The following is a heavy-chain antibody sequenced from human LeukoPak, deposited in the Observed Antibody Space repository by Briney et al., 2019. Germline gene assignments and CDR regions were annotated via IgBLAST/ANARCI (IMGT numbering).Heavy chain of an antibody. J-gene: IGHJ5*02. D-gene: IGHD3-10*01. CDR3: ARRRVLLWFGGHWFDP. V-gene: IGHV4-34*01. CDR1: GGSFSGYY. Sequence: SETLSLTCAVYGGSFSGYYWSWIRQPPGKGLEWIGEINHSGSTNYNPSLKSRVTISVDTSKNQFSLKLSSVTAADTAVYYCARRRVLLWFGGHWFDPWGPGTLVTVSS. CDR2: INHSGST.